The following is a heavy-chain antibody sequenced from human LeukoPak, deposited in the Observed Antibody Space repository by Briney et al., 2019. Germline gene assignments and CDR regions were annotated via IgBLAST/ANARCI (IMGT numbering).Heavy chain of an antibody. J-gene: IGHJ4*02. CDR2: IYYSGST. V-gene: IGHV4-59*01. CDR1: GGSISSYY. Sequence: SETLSLTCTVSGGSISSYYWSWIRQPPGKGLEWIGYIYYSGSTNYNPSLKSRVTISVDTSKNQFSLKLSSVTAADTAVYYCARAAPSMVRGVWGYYFDYWGQGTLVTVSS. CDR3: ARAAPSMVRGVWGYYFDY. D-gene: IGHD3-10*01.